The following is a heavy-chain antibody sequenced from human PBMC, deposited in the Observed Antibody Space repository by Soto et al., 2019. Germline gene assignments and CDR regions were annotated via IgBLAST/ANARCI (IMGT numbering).Heavy chain of an antibody. CDR1: GYTFTSYA. D-gene: IGHD6-19*01. V-gene: IGHV1-3*01. J-gene: IGHJ4*02. Sequence: SVKVSCKASGYTFTSYAMHWVRHAPGQRLEWMGWINAGNGNTKYSQKFQGRVTMTRNTSISTAYMELSSLRSEDTAVYYCARERTVAGNDYWGQGTLVTVSS. CDR3: ARERTVAGNDY. CDR2: INAGNGNT.